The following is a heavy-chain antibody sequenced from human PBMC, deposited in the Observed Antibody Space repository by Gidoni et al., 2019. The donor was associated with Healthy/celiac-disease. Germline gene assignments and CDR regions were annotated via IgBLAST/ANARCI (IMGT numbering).Heavy chain of an antibody. CDR2: IYYSGGT. CDR3: ARDSEEMATMGPRGDYYYYYGMDV. Sequence: QVQLQESCPGLVKPSETLSLTCTVSGGSISSYYWHWLRQPPGKGLEWIGYIYYSGGTNYNPSLKSRVTISVDTSKNQFSLKLSSVTAADTAVYYCARDSEEMATMGPRGDYYYYYGMDVWGQGTTVTVSS. CDR1: GGSISSYY. D-gene: IGHD5-12*01. V-gene: IGHV4-59*01. J-gene: IGHJ6*02.